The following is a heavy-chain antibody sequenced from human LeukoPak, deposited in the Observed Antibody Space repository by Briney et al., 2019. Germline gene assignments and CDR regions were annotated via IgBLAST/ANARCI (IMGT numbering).Heavy chain of an antibody. J-gene: IGHJ4*02. CDR1: GGSISSSSYY. D-gene: IGHD3-9*01. V-gene: IGHV4-39*07. Sequence: SETLSLTCTVSGGSISSSSYYWGWIRQPPGKGLEWIGSIYYSGSTYYNPSLKSRVTISVDTSKNQFSLKLSSVTAADTAVYYCARDIGGILTGYQTYYFDYWGQGTLVTVSS. CDR3: ARDIGGILTGYQTYYFDY. CDR2: IYYSGST.